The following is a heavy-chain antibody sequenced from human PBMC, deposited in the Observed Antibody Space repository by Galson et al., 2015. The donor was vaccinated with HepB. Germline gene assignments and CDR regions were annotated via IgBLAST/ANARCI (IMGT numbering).Heavy chain of an antibody. Sequence: SLRLSCAASGFTFSNYWMSWVRQAPGKGLEWVANIKQDEGEKYYVDSVKGRFTISRDNAKNSLYLQMNSLRAEDTAVYYCARQPITAGATGGFDYWGQGTLVTVSS. J-gene: IGHJ4*02. D-gene: IGHD1-26*01. CDR1: GFTFSNYW. CDR3: ARQPITAGATGGFDY. V-gene: IGHV3-7*01. CDR2: IKQDEGEK.